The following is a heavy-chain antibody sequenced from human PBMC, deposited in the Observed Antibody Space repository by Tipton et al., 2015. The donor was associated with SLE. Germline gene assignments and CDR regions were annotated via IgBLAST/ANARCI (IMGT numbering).Heavy chain of an antibody. Sequence: TLSLTCTVSGGSISSYYWSWIRQPPGKGLEWIGYIYYSGNTNYNPSLKSRVTISVDASKNQFSLKLSSVTAADTAVYYCARCTTEVTLDYWGQGTLVTVSS. CDR2: IYYSGNT. J-gene: IGHJ4*02. D-gene: IGHD2-21*02. CDR3: ARCTTEVTLDY. V-gene: IGHV4-59*01. CDR1: GGSISSYY.